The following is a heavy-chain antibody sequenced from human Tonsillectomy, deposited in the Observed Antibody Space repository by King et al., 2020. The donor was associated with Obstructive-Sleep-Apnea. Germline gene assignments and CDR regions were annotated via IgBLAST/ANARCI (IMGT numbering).Heavy chain of an antibody. Sequence: VQLVESGGALVQPGGSLRLSCAASGFTFSSSWMHWVRQAPGKGLVWVSRINSDGRSTTYADSVKGRFTISRDNARNTLYPQMNSLRAEDTAVYYCARLPYGSGSYYYTDYWGQGTLVTVSS. CDR3: ARLPYGSGSYYYTDY. D-gene: IGHD3-10*01. CDR1: GFTFSSSW. CDR2: INSDGRST. V-gene: IGHV3-74*01. J-gene: IGHJ4*02.